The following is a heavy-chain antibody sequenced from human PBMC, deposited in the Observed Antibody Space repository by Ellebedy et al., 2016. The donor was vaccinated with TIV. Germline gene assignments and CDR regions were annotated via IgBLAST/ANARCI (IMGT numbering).Heavy chain of an antibody. CDR3: ATQAGSVYYWNAAFDT. CDR1: GYSISSYD. V-gene: IGHV4-59*08. J-gene: IGHJ3*02. D-gene: IGHD3-22*01. Sequence: SETLSLTXTVSGYSISSYDWTWIRQPRGKGLRWIGYMSYSGSTNYNPSLKSRVTISMDTSKNQFSLKLTSVTAADTAVYYCATQAGSVYYWNAAFDTWGQGRMVTVSS. CDR2: MSYSGST.